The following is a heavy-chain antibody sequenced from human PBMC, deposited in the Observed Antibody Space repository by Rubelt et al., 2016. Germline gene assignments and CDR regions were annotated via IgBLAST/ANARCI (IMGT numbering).Heavy chain of an antibody. D-gene: IGHD6-13*01. CDR1: GFIFSTYW. CDR3: ARDQSYGSTWYFWIDT. Sequence: GGSLRLSCSASGFIFSTYWMTWVRQAPGKGLEWVANIRQDGNEKYYVDSVKGRFTISRDNAKDSLYLQMNSLRDEDTAVYYCARDQSYGSTWYFWIDTWGQGTLVTVSS. J-gene: IGHJ5*02. V-gene: IGHV3-7*01. CDR2: IRQDGNEK.